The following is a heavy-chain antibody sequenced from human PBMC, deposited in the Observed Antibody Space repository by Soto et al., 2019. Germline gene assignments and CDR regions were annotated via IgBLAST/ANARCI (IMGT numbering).Heavy chain of an antibody. Sequence: EVQLVESGGGLVQPGGSLRLSCAASGFTFSSYWMHWVRQAPGKGLVWVSRITGDGSDASSPDSVKGRFAISRDNAKNTLYLQMNSLRAEDTAVYYCARATMTTAVDYWGQGTLVTVSS. J-gene: IGHJ4*02. CDR1: GFTFSSYW. D-gene: IGHD4-17*01. V-gene: IGHV3-74*01. CDR3: ARATMTTAVDY. CDR2: ITGDGSDA.